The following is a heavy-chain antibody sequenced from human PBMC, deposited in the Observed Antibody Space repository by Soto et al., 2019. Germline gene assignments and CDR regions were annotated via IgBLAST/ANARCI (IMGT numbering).Heavy chain of an antibody. CDR1: GYSFTSYW. CDR3: ARLRPTSLYPVTEAFDI. J-gene: IGHJ3*02. D-gene: IGHD2-8*01. V-gene: IGHV5-51*01. CDR2: IYPGDSDT. Sequence: GESLKIYCRGSGYSFTSYWIGWVRQMPGKGLEWMGIIYPGDSDTRYSPSFQGQVTISADKSISTAYLQWSSLKASDTAMYYCARLRPTSLYPVTEAFDIWGQGTMVTVSS.